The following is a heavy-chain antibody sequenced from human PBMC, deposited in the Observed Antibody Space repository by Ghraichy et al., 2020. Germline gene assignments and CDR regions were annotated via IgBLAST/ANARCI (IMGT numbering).Heavy chain of an antibody. V-gene: IGHV1-69*13. CDR3: YVIGLPQSPS. CDR2: IIPIFGTA. Sequence: SVKVSCKASGGTFSSYAISWVRQAPGQGLEWMGGIIPIFGTANYAQKFQGRVTITADESTSTAYMELSSLRSEDTAVYYCYVIGLPQSPSWGQGTLVTVSS. D-gene: IGHD3-16*02. CDR1: GGTFSSYA. J-gene: IGHJ5*02.